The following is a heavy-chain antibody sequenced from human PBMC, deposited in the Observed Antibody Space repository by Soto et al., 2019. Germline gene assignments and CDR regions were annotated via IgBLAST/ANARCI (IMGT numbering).Heavy chain of an antibody. CDR2: IYYSGST. Sequence: SETLSLTCTVSGGSISSYYWSWIRQPPGKGLEWIGYIYYSGSTNYNPSLKSRVTISVDTSKNQFSLKLSSVTAADTAVYYCARTTVTTNWFDPWGQGTLVTSPQ. D-gene: IGHD4-17*01. CDR1: GGSISSYY. J-gene: IGHJ5*02. V-gene: IGHV4-59*01. CDR3: ARTTVTTNWFDP.